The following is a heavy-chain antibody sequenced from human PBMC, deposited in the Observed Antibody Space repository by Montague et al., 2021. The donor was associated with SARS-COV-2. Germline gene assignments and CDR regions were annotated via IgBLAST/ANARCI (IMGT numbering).Heavy chain of an antibody. CDR1: GFSLSTSGMC. J-gene: IGHJ6*02. V-gene: IGHV2-70*01. CDR3: ARIRFLEWLSPPGMDI. Sequence: PALVKPTQTLTLTCTFSGFSLSTSGMCVSWIRQPPGKALEWLALIDWDDDKYYSTSLKTRLTISKDTSKNQVVLTMTNMDPVDTATYYCARIRFLEWLSPPGMDIGGQGTTVTVS. D-gene: IGHD3-3*01. CDR2: IDWDDDK.